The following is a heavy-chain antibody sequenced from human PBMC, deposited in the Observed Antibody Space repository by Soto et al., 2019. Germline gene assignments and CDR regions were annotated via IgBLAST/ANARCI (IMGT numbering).Heavy chain of an antibody. CDR2: FDPEDGET. Sequence: ASVKVSCKVSDYPFTELSIHWVRQAHGKGLEWVGGFDPEDGETIYAQKFQGRVTTAEDTSTDTAYMELRSLKSEDTAVYYCAAYDSGGYYFGFDYWGQGTLVTVSS. CDR3: AAYDSGGYYFGFDY. V-gene: IGHV1-24*01. CDR1: DYPFTELS. J-gene: IGHJ4*02. D-gene: IGHD3-22*01.